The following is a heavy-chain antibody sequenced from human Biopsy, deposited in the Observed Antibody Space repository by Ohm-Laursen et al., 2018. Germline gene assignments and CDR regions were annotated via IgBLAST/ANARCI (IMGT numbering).Heavy chain of an antibody. CDR2: IYNSGST. J-gene: IGHJ3*02. D-gene: IGHD5/OR15-5a*01. Sequence: SETLSLTCTVSGGSMSSYYWTWIRQPPGKGLEWIGYIYNSGSTNYNPSLKSRVTISVEVDTSKSQFSLRLSSVTAADTAMYYCARGEAGVYDALDIWGQGTMVIVSS. CDR1: GGSMSSYY. V-gene: IGHV4-59*01. CDR3: ARGEAGVYDALDI.